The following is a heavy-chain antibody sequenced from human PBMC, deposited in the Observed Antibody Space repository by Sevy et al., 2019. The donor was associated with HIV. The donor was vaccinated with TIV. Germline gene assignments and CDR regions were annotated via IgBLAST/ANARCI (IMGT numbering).Heavy chain of an antibody. CDR3: ASGLVVVAGYGMDV. CDR1: GFTFSSYS. CDR2: ISSSSSTI. D-gene: IGHD2-15*01. V-gene: IGHV3-48*02. Sequence: GGSLRLSCVASGFTFSSYSMNWVRQAPGKGLEWVSYISSSSSTIYYADSVKGRFTISRDNAKNSLYLQMNSLRDEDTAVYYCASGLVVVAGYGMDVWGQRTTVTVSS. J-gene: IGHJ6*02.